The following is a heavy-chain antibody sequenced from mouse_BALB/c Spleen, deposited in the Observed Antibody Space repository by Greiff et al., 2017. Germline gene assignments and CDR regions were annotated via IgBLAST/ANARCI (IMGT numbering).Heavy chain of an antibody. J-gene: IGHJ2*01. CDR1: GFTFSSFG. CDR2: ISSGSSTI. CDR3: ARSKVDY. Sequence: DVKLVETGGGLVQPGGSRKLSCAASGFTFSSFGMHWVRQAPEKGLEWVAYISSGSSTIYYADTVKGRFTSSRDNPKNTLFLQMTSLRSEDTAMYYCARSKVDYWGQGTTLTVAS. V-gene: IGHV5-17*02.